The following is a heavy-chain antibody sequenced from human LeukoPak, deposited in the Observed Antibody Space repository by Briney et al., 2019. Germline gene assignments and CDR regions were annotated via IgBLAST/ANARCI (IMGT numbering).Heavy chain of an antibody. D-gene: IGHD3-22*01. CDR3: ARGYYDSSGYLGY. J-gene: IGHJ4*02. V-gene: IGHV3-21*01. CDR1: GFTFSSYS. CDR2: ISSSSSYI. Sequence: GGSLRLSCAASGFTFSSYSMNWVRQAPGKGLEWVSSISSSSSYIYYADSVKGRFTISRDNAKNSLYLQMNSPRAEDTAVYYCARGYYDSSGYLGYWGQGTLVTVSS.